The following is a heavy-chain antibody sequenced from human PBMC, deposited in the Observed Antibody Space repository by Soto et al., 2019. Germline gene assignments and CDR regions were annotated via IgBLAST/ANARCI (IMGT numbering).Heavy chain of an antibody. CDR1: GFTFTSSA. CDR3: AADRGYCSGGSCYSVPFDY. J-gene: IGHJ4*02. CDR2: IVVGSGNT. V-gene: IGHV1-58*01. D-gene: IGHD2-15*01. Sequence: QMQLVQSGPEVKKPGTSVKVSCKASGFTFTSSAVQWVRQARGQRLEWIGWIVVGSGNTNYAQKFQERVTITRDMSTSTAYIELSSLRSEDTAVYYCAADRGYCSGGSCYSVPFDYWGQGTLVTVSS.